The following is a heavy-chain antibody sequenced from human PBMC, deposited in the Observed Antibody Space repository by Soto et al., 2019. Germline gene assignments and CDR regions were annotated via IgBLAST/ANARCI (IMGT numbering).Heavy chain of an antibody. Sequence: GGSLRLSCAASGFTFSSYAMSWVRQAPGKGLEWVSAISGSGGSTYYADSVKGRFTISRDNSKNTLYLQMNSLRAEDTAVYYRAKHNRYNIAVAGFDYWGQGTLVTVSS. CDR2: ISGSGGST. CDR3: AKHNRYNIAVAGFDY. J-gene: IGHJ4*02. CDR1: GFTFSSYA. V-gene: IGHV3-23*01. D-gene: IGHD6-19*01.